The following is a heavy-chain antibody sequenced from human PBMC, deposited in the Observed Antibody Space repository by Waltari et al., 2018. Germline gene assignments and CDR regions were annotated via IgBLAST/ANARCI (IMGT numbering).Heavy chain of an antibody. D-gene: IGHD3-16*01. Sequence: QVQLVQSGAEVKKPGASVKVSCKASGYTFTGSYMHWVRQAPGQGLEWMGWINPNSGGTNYAQKFQGRVTMTRDTSISTAYMELSRLRSDDTAVYYCASTPFWANPPGANAFDIWGQGTMVTVSS. CDR2: INPNSGGT. CDR3: ASTPFWANPPGANAFDI. V-gene: IGHV1-2*02. J-gene: IGHJ3*02. CDR1: GYTFTGSY.